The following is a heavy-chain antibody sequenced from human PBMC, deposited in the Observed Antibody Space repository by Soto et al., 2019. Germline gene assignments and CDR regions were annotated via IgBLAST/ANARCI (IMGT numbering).Heavy chain of an antibody. CDR3: AKVWRIAVADQPPYFDY. CDR1: GFTFDDYA. Sequence: GGSLRLSCAASGFTFDDYAMHWVRQAPGKGLEWASGISWNSGSIGYADSVKGRFTISRDNAKNSLYLQMNSLRAEDTALYYCAKVWRIAVADQPPYFDYWGQGTLVTVSS. J-gene: IGHJ4*02. CDR2: ISWNSGSI. V-gene: IGHV3-9*01. D-gene: IGHD6-19*01.